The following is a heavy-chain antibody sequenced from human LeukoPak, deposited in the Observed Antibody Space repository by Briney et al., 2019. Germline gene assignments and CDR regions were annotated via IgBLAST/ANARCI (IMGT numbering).Heavy chain of an antibody. CDR1: GYSISSGYY. CDR3: ARSKNYYYYYMDV. J-gene: IGHJ6*03. V-gene: IGHV4-38-2*01. Sequence: PSETLSLTCAVSGYSISSGYYWGWIRQPPGKGLEWIGSIYHSGSTYYNPSLKSRVTISVDTSKNQFSLKLSSVTAADTAVYYCARSKNYYYYYMDVWGKGTTVTVS. CDR2: IYHSGST.